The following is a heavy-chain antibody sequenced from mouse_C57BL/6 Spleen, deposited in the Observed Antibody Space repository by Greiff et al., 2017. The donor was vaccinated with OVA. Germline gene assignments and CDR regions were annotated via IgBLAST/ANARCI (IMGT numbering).Heavy chain of an antibody. CDR3: ARSDYYGSSYEYFDV. V-gene: IGHV1-75*01. CDR1: GYTFTDYY. CDR2: IFPGSGST. J-gene: IGHJ1*03. Sequence: QVQLKESGPELVKPGASVKISCKASGYTFTDYYINWVKQRPGQGLEWIGWIFPGSGSTYYNEKFKGKATLTVDKSSSTAYMLLSSLTSEDSAVYFCARSDYYGSSYEYFDVWGTGTTVTVSS. D-gene: IGHD1-1*01.